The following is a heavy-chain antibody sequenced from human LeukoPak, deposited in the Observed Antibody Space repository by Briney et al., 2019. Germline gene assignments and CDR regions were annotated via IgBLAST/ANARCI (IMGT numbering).Heavy chain of an antibody. J-gene: IGHJ4*02. V-gene: IGHV3-21*01. Sequence: GGSLRLSCAASGFTFSSYSMNWVRQAPGKGLEWVSSISSSSSYIYYADSVKGRFTISRDNSKNTLYLQMNSLRAEDTAVYYCARVLHKRNYDSSVYYGYWGQGSLVTVSS. CDR2: ISSSSSYI. CDR1: GFTFSSYS. CDR3: ARVLHKRNYDSSVYYGY. D-gene: IGHD3-22*01.